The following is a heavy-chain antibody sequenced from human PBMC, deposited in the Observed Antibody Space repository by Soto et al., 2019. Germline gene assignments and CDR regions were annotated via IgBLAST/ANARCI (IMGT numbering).Heavy chain of an antibody. V-gene: IGHV6-1*01. CDR1: GDSVSSNSAA. Sequence: QLQLQQSGPGLVTPSQTLSLTCAISGDSVSSNSAAWTWIRQSPSRGLEWLGRTYYRSKWYNDYAVSVTSRITINPATFKNQFSRQQNSVTPEDTAVYYCARGDIAEAGTFDYRGQGTLVTVSS. CDR2: TYYRSKWYN. D-gene: IGHD6-19*01. J-gene: IGHJ4*02. CDR3: ARGDIAEAGTFDY.